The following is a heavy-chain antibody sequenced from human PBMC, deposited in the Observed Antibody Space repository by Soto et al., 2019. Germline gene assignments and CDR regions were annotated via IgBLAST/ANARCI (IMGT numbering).Heavy chain of an antibody. CDR2: ISYDGSNK. D-gene: IGHD1-26*01. J-gene: IGHJ6*02. V-gene: IGHV3-30-3*01. CDR3: AREWVSGSYYYYYGMDV. CDR1: GFTFSSYA. Sequence: GGSLRLSCAASGFTFSSYAMHWVRQAPGKGLEWVAVISYDGSNKYYADSVKGRFTISRDNSKNTLYLQMNSLRAEDTAVYYCAREWVSGSYYYYYGMDVWGQGTTVTVSS.